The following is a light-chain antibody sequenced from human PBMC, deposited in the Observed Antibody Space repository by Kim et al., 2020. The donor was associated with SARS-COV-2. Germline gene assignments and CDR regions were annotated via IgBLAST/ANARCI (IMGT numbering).Light chain of an antibody. V-gene: IGKV3-20*01. Sequence: PGERATLACRASQSVSSNSLAWYQQKPGQAPRRLIYAASSRATGIPDRVSGSGSGTDFTLTISRLEPEDFAVYYCQQYGSSPPRTFGQGTKVEIK. CDR1: QSVSSNS. CDR3: QQYGSSPPRT. J-gene: IGKJ1*01. CDR2: AAS.